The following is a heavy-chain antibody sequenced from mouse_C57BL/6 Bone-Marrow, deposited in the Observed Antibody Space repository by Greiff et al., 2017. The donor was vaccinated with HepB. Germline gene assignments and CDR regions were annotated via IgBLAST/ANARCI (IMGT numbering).Heavy chain of an antibody. D-gene: IGHD4-1*01. V-gene: IGHV5-6-4*01. CDR1: GFTFSTYT. J-gene: IGHJ2*01. CDR2: ISSGGGHT. CDR3: IRERAAENWDYFDY. Sequence: DVMLVESGGGLVRPGGSLKLSCAASGFTFSTYTMSWVRQTPEKRLEWVATISSGGGHTYYPDSVKGRFTISRDNAKNTLYLQMSSLKSEDTAMYYCIRERAAENWDYFDYGGQGNTLTVSS.